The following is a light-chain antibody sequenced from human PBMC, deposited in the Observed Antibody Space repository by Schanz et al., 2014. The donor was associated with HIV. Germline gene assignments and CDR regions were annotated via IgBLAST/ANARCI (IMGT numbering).Light chain of an antibody. V-gene: IGKV3-20*01. Sequence: EIVLTQSPGTLSLSPGERATLSCRASQSVSSSYLAWYQQKPGQAPRLLIYDASSRATGIPDRFSGSGSGTDFTLTIIRLEPEDFAVYYCQHYGTSLRTFGQGTKVEIK. CDR1: QSVSSSY. CDR3: QHYGTSLRT. CDR2: DAS. J-gene: IGKJ1*01.